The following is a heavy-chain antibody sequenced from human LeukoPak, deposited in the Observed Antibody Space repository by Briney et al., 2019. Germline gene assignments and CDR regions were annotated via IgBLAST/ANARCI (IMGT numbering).Heavy chain of an antibody. CDR1: GGSFSGYY. D-gene: IGHD3-3*01. V-gene: IGHV4-34*01. CDR2: INHSGST. Sequence: KPSETLSLTCAVYGGSFSGYYWSWIRQPPGKGLEWIGEINHSGSTNYNPSLKSRVTISVDTSKNQFSLKLSSVTAADTAVYYCARGVPPTIWYYYYMDVWGKGTTVTVSS. J-gene: IGHJ6*03. CDR3: ARGVPPTIWYYYYMDV.